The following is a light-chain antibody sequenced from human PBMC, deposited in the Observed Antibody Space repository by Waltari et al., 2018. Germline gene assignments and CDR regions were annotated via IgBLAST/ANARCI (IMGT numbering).Light chain of an antibody. CDR3: QQLNSYPRT. CDR2: AAS. CDR1: QGISRS. V-gene: IGKV1-9*01. J-gene: IGKJ2*01. Sequence: DIQLTQSPSFLSASVGDRVTIACRASQGISRSLACYQQKPGKAPKLLIYAASTLQSGVPSRFSGDGSGTEFTLTISSPQPEDSATYYCQQLNSYPRTFGQGTKLEIK.